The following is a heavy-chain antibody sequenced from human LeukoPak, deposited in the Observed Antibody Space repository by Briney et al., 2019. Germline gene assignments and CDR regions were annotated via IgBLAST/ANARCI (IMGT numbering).Heavy chain of an antibody. D-gene: IGHD3-22*01. J-gene: IGHJ5*02. CDR2: IRYDGSNK. Sequence: GGSLRLSRAASGFIFSSYGMHWVRQAPGKGLEWAAFIRYDGSNKYYADSVKGRFTISRDNAKNTLNLQMNSLRAEDTAVYYCARDLGQYYDTSDNWFDPWGQGTLVTVSS. V-gene: IGHV3-30*02. CDR3: ARDLGQYYDTSDNWFDP. CDR1: GFIFSSYG.